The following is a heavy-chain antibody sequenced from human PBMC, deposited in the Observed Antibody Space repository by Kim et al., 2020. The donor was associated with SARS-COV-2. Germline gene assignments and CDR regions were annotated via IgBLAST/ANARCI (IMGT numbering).Heavy chain of an antibody. Sequence: ASVKVSCKTSGYTFTSNSVSWVLQAPGQGLEWMGWISSYSGQTNYAQKLQGRVTMTTDTSTSTAYMELRTLRSDDTAVYFCARDRGQQLVTGVFDDWGQGTLVTVSS. D-gene: IGHD6-13*01. CDR2: ISSYSGQT. V-gene: IGHV1-18*04. J-gene: IGHJ4*02. CDR1: GYTFTSNS. CDR3: ARDRGQQLVTGVFDD.